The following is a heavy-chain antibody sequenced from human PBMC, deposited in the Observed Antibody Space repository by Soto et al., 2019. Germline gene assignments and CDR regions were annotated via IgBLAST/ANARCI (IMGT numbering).Heavy chain of an antibody. J-gene: IGHJ6*02. Sequence: QVQLVQSGAEVKKPGSSVKVSCKASGGTFSSYAISWVRQAPGQGLEWMGGIIPIFGTANYAQKFQGRVKITADEYTSTYYLDMSSLRSEDTAVYYCARNRLVPPGGMDVLGQGTTVTVYS. D-gene: IGHD6-6*01. CDR1: GGTFSSYA. V-gene: IGHV1-69*01. CDR3: ARNRLVPPGGMDV. CDR2: IIPIFGTA.